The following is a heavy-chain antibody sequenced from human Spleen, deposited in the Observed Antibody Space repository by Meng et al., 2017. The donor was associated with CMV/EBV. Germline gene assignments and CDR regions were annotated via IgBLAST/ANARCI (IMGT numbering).Heavy chain of an antibody. V-gene: IGHV4-34*01. J-gene: IGHJ4*02. CDR3: SRGGGGYTFDY. D-gene: IGHD3-16*01. CDR2: VSHSEGT. CDR1: GGSFSGYY. Sequence: SETLSLTCVVYGGSFSGYYWSWTRQPPGKGLEWIGEVSHSEGTNYNPSLKSRVSISVDTSKNQFSLKLTSVTAADTAVYYCSRGGGGYTFDYWGQGILVTVSS.